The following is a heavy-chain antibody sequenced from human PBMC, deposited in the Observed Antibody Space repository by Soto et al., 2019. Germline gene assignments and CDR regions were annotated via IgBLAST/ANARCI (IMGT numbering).Heavy chain of an antibody. CDR3: ARDRPYYDFWSGFGFGMDV. CDR1: GYTFTGYY. J-gene: IGHJ6*02. V-gene: IGHV1-2*04. CDR2: INPNSGGT. D-gene: IGHD3-3*01. Sequence: ASVKVSCKASGYTFTGYYMHWVRQAPGQGLEWMGWINPNSGGTNYAQKFQGWVTMTRDTSISTAYMELSRLRSDDTAVYYCARDRPYYDFWSGFGFGMDVWGQGNTVTVSS.